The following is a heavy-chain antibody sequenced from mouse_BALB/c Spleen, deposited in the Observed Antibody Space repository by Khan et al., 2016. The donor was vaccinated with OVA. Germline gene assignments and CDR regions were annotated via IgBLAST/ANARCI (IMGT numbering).Heavy chain of an antibody. Sequence: QIQLVQSGPELKKPGETVKISCKASGYTFTKNGMNWVKQAPGKGLKWMGWINTYTGEPTYADDFKGRFAFSLETSASTAYLQINNLKNDDTATSFCAREPYAMDYWGQGTSVTVSS. V-gene: IGHV9-3-1*01. CDR3: AREPYAMDY. J-gene: IGHJ4*01. CDR1: GYTFTKNG. CDR2: INTYTGEP.